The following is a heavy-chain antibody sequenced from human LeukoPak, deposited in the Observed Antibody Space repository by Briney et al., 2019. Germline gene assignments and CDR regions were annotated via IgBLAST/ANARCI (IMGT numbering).Heavy chain of an antibody. CDR1: GGSFGGYY. V-gene: IGHV4-34*01. CDR3: ARVKYYGSGSYSYYYGMDV. Sequence: PSETLSLTCAVYGGSFGGYYWSWIRQPPGKGLEWIGEINHSGSTNYNPSLKSRVTISVDTSKNQFSLKLSSVTAADTAVYYCARVKYYGSGSYSYYYGMDVWGQGTTVTVSS. CDR2: INHSGST. D-gene: IGHD3-10*01. J-gene: IGHJ6*02.